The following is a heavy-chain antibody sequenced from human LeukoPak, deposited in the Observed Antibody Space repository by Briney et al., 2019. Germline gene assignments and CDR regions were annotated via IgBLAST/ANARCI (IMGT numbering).Heavy chain of an antibody. J-gene: IGHJ4*02. Sequence: PETLSLTCTVSGGSISSYFWSWIRQPAGKGLEWIGRIYSSGNTNYNPSLKSRVTMSVDTSKNQFSLKLSSVTAADTAVYYCARTYYYGSGVQPLFGYWGQGTLVTLPS. CDR2: IYSSGNT. D-gene: IGHD3-10*01. V-gene: IGHV4-4*07. CDR3: ARTYYYGSGVQPLFGY. CDR1: GGSISSYF.